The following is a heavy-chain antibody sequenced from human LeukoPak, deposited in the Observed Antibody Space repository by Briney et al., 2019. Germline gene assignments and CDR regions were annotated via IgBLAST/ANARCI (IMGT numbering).Heavy chain of an antibody. CDR1: DGSIRSYY. CDR2: IYHSGDT. CDR3: ARLVRDTATGYWYFDL. V-gene: IGHV4-59*12. D-gene: IGHD5-18*01. J-gene: IGHJ2*01. Sequence: PSETLSLTCSVYDGSIRSYYWSWIRQPPGKGLEWIAYIYHSGDTNYNPSLKSRVTISVDTSKNQFSLKVNSVTAADTAVYYCARLVRDTATGYWYFDLWGRGTLVTVSS.